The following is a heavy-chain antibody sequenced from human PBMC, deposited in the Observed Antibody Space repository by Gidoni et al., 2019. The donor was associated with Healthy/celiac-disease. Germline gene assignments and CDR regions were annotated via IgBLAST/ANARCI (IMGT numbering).Heavy chain of an antibody. CDR2: IIPIFGTA. J-gene: IGHJ4*02. CDR3: ARGDSSGYYFSSRFDY. D-gene: IGHD3-22*01. V-gene: IGHV1-69*01. Sequence: QVQLVQSGAEVKKPGSAVKVSCKASGGTFSSYAISWVRQAPGQGLEWMGGIIPIFGTANYAQKFQGRVTITADESTSTAYMELSSLRSEDTAVYYCARGDSSGYYFSSRFDYWGQGTLVTVSS. CDR1: GGTFSSYA.